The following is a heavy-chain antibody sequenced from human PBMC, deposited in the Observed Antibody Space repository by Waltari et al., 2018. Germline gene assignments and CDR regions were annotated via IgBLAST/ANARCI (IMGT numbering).Heavy chain of an antibody. CDR1: GGSISNGAYS. J-gene: IGHJ6*02. D-gene: IGHD3-10*01. CDR2: TYYSGST. CDR3: ARGVGFGEDYYGMDV. Sequence: VQLQESGPGPVKPSQTLSLTCTVPGGSISNGAYSWSWVRQHPGKGLEWIGYTYYSGSTYYNPSRKSRVTMSVDTSKNQFSLKLSSVTAADTAVYYCARGVGFGEDYYGMDVWGQGTTVTVSS. V-gene: IGHV4-31*03.